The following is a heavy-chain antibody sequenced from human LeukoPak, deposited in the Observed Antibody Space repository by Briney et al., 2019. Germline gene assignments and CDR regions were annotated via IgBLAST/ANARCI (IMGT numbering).Heavy chain of an antibody. Sequence: PSETLSLTCVVYGGSISNYYWSWIRQPPGEGLEWVGEINHRGGTNYHPSLKSRVTISIDTSHYQFSLKLNSVTAADTAVYYCARVPLQFQEPFDYWGQGTLVTVSS. V-gene: IGHV4-34*01. CDR2: INHRGGT. D-gene: IGHD5-24*01. CDR1: GGSISNYY. CDR3: ARVPLQFQEPFDY. J-gene: IGHJ4*02.